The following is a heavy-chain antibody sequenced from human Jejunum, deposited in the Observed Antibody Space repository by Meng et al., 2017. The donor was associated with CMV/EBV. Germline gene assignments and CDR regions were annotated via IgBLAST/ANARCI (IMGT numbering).Heavy chain of an antibody. CDR3: ARSGGSTWYEEKNWFDP. J-gene: IGHJ5*02. CDR2: VYWDDDK. CDR1: SLTTSGGG. D-gene: IGHD6-13*01. Sequence: SLTTSGGGVGWIRQPPGKALEWLALVYWDDDKRYNPSLKSRLTITRDTSKNQVVLTMTNMDPADTATYFCARSGGSTWYEEKNWFDPWGQGTLVTVSS. V-gene: IGHV2-5*02.